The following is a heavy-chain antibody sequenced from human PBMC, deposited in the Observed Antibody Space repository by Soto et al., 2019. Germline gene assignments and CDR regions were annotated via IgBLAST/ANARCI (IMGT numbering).Heavy chain of an antibody. D-gene: IGHD3-22*01. Sequence: EVQLLESGGGLVQPGGSLRLSCAASGFTFSSYAMSWVRQAPGKGLEWVSAISGSGGSTYYADSVKGRFTISRDNPKNTLYLQMNSLRAEDTAVYYCANPSPFDSSGYYDYFDYWGQGTLVTVSS. J-gene: IGHJ4*02. CDR1: GFTFSSYA. CDR2: ISGSGGST. CDR3: ANPSPFDSSGYYDYFDY. V-gene: IGHV3-23*01.